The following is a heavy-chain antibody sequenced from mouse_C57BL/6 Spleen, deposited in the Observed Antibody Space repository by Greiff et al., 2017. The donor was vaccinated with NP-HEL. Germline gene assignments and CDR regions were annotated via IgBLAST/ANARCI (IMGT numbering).Heavy chain of an antibody. CDR2: INPDSSTI. CDR1: GIDFSRYW. CDR3: ARGPRVYGSTWYFDV. V-gene: IGHV4-1*01. J-gene: IGHJ1*03. Sequence: EVKLQESGGGLVQPGGSLKLSCAASGIDFSRYWMSWVRRAPGKGLEWIGEINPDSSTINYAPSLKDKFIISRDNAKNTLYLQMSKVRSEDTALYDCARGPRVYGSTWYFDVWGTGTTVTVSS. D-gene: IGHD1-1*01.